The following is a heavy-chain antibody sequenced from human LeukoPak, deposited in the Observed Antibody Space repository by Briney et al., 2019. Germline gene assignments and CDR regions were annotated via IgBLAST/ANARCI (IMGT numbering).Heavy chain of an antibody. Sequence: GGSLRLSCAASGFTFSSYSMNWVRQAPGKGLEWVSSISSSSSYIYYADSVKGRFTISRDNAKNSLYLQMNSLRAGDTAVYYCARDRSSWYGSVDYWGQGTLVTVSS. J-gene: IGHJ4*02. CDR1: GFTFSSYS. V-gene: IGHV3-21*01. D-gene: IGHD6-13*01. CDR2: ISSSSSYI. CDR3: ARDRSSWYGSVDY.